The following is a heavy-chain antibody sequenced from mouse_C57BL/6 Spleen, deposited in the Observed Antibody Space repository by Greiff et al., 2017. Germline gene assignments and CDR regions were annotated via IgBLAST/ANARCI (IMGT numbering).Heavy chain of an antibody. CDR2: IDPSDSYT. D-gene: IGHD1-1*01. CDR3: ARPPRYYGSSYWFAY. CDR1: GYTFTSYW. V-gene: IGHV1-59*01. Sequence: QVQLQQPGAELVRPGTSVKLSCKASGYTFTSYWMHWVKQRPGQGLEWIGVIDPSDSYTNYNQKFKGKATLTVDTSSSTAYMQLSSLTSEDSAVYYCARPPRYYGSSYWFAYWGKGTLVTVSA. J-gene: IGHJ3*01.